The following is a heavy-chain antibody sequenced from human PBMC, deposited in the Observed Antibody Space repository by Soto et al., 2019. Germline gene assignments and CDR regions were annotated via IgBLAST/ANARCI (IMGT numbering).Heavy chain of an antibody. V-gene: IGHV3-21*01. CDR2: IRSNRSYI. CDR1: GFTFSSYG. CDR3: ERDGDDWDFLAF. Sequence: PGGSLRLSCAASGFTFSSYGMNWVRQAPGKGLEWVAAIRSNRSYIYYADSVKGRFTISRDNSKNSLYLQMNSLRAEDTAVYYCERDGDDWDFLAFWAQGPLVTASS. J-gene: IGHJ4*01. D-gene: IGHD3-9*01.